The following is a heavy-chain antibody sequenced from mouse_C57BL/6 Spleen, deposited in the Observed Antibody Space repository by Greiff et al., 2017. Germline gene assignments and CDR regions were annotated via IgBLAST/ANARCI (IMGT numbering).Heavy chain of an antibody. V-gene: IGHV5-17*01. CDR1: GFTFSDYG. Sequence: DVQLQESGGGLVKPGGSLKLSCAASGFTFSDYGMHWVRQAPEKGLEWVAYISSGSSTIYYADTVKGRFTISRDNAKNTLFLQMTSLRSEDTAMYYCARGYYSNYGGYAMDYWGQGTSVTVSS. D-gene: IGHD2-5*01. J-gene: IGHJ4*01. CDR2: ISSGSSTI. CDR3: ARGYYSNYGGYAMDY.